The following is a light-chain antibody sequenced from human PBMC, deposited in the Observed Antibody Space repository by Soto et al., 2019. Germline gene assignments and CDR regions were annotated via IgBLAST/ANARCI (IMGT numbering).Light chain of an antibody. J-gene: IGKJ5*01. CDR3: QQTDSIPYT. CDR2: AAS. Sequence: DIQMTQSPSSLSASVGDRVTISCRASQSISAYLNWYQQKPGKAPRLLISAASGLQSGVPSRFSGSGSGTDFTLTISSLQPEDFATYYCQQTDSIPYTFGQGTRLEIK. V-gene: IGKV1-39*01. CDR1: QSISAY.